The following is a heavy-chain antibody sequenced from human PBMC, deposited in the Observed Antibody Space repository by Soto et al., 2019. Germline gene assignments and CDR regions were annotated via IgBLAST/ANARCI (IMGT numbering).Heavy chain of an antibody. J-gene: IGHJ5*02. D-gene: IGHD1-1*01. CDR3: VRDGTKTLRDWFDP. CDR2: ICYTGST. Sequence: PSETLSLTCTVSGGSINSGGYYWSWIRQHPGKGLEWTGKICYTGSTSYNPSLKSRVNISVDTTKKQFSLQLNSVTAAATAVYYWVRDGTKTLRDWFDPWGQGISVTVSS. V-gene: IGHV4-31*03. CDR1: GGSINSGGYY.